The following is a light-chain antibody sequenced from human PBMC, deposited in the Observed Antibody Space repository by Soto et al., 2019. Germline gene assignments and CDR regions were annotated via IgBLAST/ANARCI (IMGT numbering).Light chain of an antibody. CDR1: QSVSSN. Sequence: EIVMTQSPATLSVSPGERATLSCRASQSVSSNLAWYQQKPGQAPRLLIYGASTRATGIPARFSGSGSATESILTISSLQSEDFAVYYCQQYNNWTPFTFGPGTKVDI. J-gene: IGKJ3*01. CDR3: QQYNNWTPFT. CDR2: GAS. V-gene: IGKV3-15*01.